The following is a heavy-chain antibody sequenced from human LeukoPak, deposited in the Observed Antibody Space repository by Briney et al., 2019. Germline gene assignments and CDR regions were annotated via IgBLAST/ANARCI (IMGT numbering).Heavy chain of an antibody. Sequence: TSETLSLTCAVYGGSFSGYYWSWIRQPPGKGLEWIGEINHSGSTNYNPSLKSRVTISVDTSKNQFSLKLSSVTAADTAVYYCARGPGVASFDYWGQGTLVTVSS. CDR1: GGSFSGYY. V-gene: IGHV4-34*01. J-gene: IGHJ4*02. CDR3: ARGPGVASFDY. CDR2: INHSGST. D-gene: IGHD3-10*01.